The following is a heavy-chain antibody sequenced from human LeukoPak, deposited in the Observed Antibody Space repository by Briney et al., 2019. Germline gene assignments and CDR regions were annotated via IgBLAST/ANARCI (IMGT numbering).Heavy chain of an antibody. CDR2: IYYSGST. CDR1: GGSISSYY. CDR3: ARVSGSYYYFDY. D-gene: IGHD1-26*01. Sequence: SETLSLTCTVYGGSISSYYWSWSRQPPGKGLEWIGYIYYSGSTNYNPSLKSRVTISVDTSKNQFSLKLSSVTAADTAVYYCARVSGSYYYFDYWGQGTLFTVSS. V-gene: IGHV4-59*01. J-gene: IGHJ4*02.